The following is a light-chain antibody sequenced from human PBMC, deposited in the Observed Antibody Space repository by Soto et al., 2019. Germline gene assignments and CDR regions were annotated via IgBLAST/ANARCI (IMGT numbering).Light chain of an antibody. J-gene: IGLJ1*01. CDR3: SSYTGTNDLPYV. CDR2: EVS. Sequence: QSVLTQPASVSGSPGQSITISCTGTSSDVGAFDRVSWYQQHPGKAPKLIISEVSSRPSGVSNRFSGSKSVNTASLTISGLQAEDEADYFCSSYTGTNDLPYVFGSGTKVTV. CDR1: SSDVGAFDR. V-gene: IGLV2-14*01.